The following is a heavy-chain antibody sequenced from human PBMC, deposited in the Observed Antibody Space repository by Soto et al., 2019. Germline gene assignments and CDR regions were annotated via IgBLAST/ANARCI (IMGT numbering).Heavy chain of an antibody. J-gene: IGHJ4*02. D-gene: IGHD1-1*01. CDR1: GFTFSSYG. CDR2: ISSSSSYI. Sequence: SLRLSCAASGFTFSSYGMNWVRQAPGKGLEWVSSISSSSSYIYYADSVKGRFSISRDNAKNSLYLQMNSLRAEDTAVYYCARDSGGYRPDYWGQGTLVTVSS. CDR3: ARDSGGYRPDY. V-gene: IGHV3-21*01.